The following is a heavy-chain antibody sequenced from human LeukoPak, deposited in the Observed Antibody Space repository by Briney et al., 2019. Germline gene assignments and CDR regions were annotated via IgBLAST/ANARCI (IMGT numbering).Heavy chain of an antibody. CDR1: GGSISSYY. V-gene: IGHV4-59*01. Sequence: TSETLSLTCTVSGGSISSYYWSWIRQPPGKGLEWIGYIYYSGSTNYNPSLKSRVTISVDTSKNQFSLKLSSVTAADTAVYYCAGGEQWLAFDYWGQGTLVTVSS. CDR2: IYYSGST. J-gene: IGHJ4*02. CDR3: AGGEQWLAFDY. D-gene: IGHD6-19*01.